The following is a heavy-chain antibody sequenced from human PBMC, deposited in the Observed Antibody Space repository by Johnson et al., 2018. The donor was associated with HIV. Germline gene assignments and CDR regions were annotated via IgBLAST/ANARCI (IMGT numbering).Heavy chain of an antibody. V-gene: IGHV3-11*04. CDR3: AKSSPASSVLELGDNVRGLLGLRWAM. J-gene: IGHJ1*01. Sequence: QVQLVESGGGLVKPGGSLRLSCAASGFTFSDYYMSWIRQAPGKGLEWVSYISSSGSSIYYADSVKGRFTISRDNSKNTLYLQMNSLRAEDTALYYCAKSSPASSVLELGDNVRGLLGLRWAMWG. D-gene: IGHD3-10*02. CDR2: ISSSGSSI. CDR1: GFTFSDYY.